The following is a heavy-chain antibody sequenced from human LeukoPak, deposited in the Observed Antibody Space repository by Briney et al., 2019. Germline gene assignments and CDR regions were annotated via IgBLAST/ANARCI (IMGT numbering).Heavy chain of an antibody. D-gene: IGHD3-22*01. CDR1: GFTFSGYS. V-gene: IGHV3-21*01. CDR2: ISSSSTYI. Sequence: GGSLRLSCAASGFTFSGYSMNWVRQAPGKGLEWVSSISSSSTYIYYADSVKGRFTISRDNAQNSLYLQMNSLRAEDTAVYYCAIGGGWEYDGSGSTLDYWGQGTLVTVSS. CDR3: AIGGGWEYDGSGSTLDY. J-gene: IGHJ4*02.